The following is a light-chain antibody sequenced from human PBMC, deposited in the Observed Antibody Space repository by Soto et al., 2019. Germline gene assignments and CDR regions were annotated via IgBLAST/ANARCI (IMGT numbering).Light chain of an antibody. J-gene: IGKJ1*01. CDR3: QQCACSPLT. Sequence: EIVLTQSPGTLSLSPGERATLSCRASQSVGNNYVAWYQQKPGQAPRLLIHDASSRATGIPDRFSVSGSGTDFALTISRQELEDFTVYFCQQCACSPLTFGQGPMVDIK. CDR1: QSVGNNY. V-gene: IGKV3-20*01. CDR2: DAS.